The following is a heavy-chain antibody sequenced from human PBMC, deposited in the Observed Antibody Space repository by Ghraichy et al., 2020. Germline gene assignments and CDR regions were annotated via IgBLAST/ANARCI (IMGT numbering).Heavy chain of an antibody. Sequence: SETLSLTCTVSGGSISSSSYYWGWIRQPPGKGLEWIGSIYYSGSTYYNPSLKSRVTISVDTSKNQFSLKLSSVTAADTAVYYCATLLSGSYRLGFDYWGQGTLVTVSS. CDR1: GGSISSSSYY. CDR2: IYYSGST. V-gene: IGHV4-39*01. J-gene: IGHJ4*02. CDR3: ATLLSGSYRLGFDY. D-gene: IGHD1-26*01.